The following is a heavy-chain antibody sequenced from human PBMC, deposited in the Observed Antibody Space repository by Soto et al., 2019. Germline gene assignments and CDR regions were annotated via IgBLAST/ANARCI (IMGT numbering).Heavy chain of an antibody. Sequence: QVQLQQWGAGLLKPSETLSLICAVYGGSFSGYYWSWIRQPPGKGLEWIGEINHSGSTNYNPSLKSRVTISVDTSKNQFSLKLSSVTAADTAVYYCAREKVPAATYYYYYYMDVWGKGTTVTVSS. CDR2: INHSGST. CDR3: AREKVPAATYYYYYYMDV. CDR1: GGSFSGYY. D-gene: IGHD2-2*01. J-gene: IGHJ6*03. V-gene: IGHV4-34*01.